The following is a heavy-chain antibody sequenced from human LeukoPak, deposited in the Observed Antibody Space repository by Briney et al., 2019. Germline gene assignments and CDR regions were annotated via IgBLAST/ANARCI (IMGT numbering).Heavy chain of an antibody. J-gene: IGHJ4*02. V-gene: IGHV4-59*01. CDR1: GGSIGSYY. CDR2: IYYSGST. D-gene: IGHD6-13*01. Sequence: PSETLSLTCTVSGGSIGSYYWSWIRQPPGKGLEWIGYIYYSGSTNYNPSLKSRVTISVDTSKNQFSLKLSSVTAADTAVYFCAKRGRSSWYFDYWGQGTQVTVSS. CDR3: AKRGRSSWYFDY.